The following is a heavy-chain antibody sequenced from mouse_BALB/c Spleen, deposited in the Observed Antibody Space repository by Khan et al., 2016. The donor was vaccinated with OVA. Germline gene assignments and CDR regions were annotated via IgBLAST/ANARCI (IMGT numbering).Heavy chain of an antibody. CDR2: INPSNGGT. CDR1: GYTFTSYY. J-gene: IGHJ1*01. D-gene: IGHD1-1*01. V-gene: IGHV1S81*02. Sequence: QVRLQQSGAELVKPGASVKLSCKASGYTFTSYYMYWVKQRPGQGLEWIGEINPSNGGTNFNEKIKNKATLTVDKLSSTAYMQLSSLTSEDSAVYYCTRKDYYGSSHRYFDVWGAGTTVTVSS. CDR3: TRKDYYGSSHRYFDV.